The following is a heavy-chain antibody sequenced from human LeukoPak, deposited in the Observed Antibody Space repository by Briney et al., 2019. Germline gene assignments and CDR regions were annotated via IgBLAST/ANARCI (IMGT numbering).Heavy chain of an antibody. D-gene: IGHD6-19*01. J-gene: IGHJ4*02. Sequence: GGSLRLSCAASGFTFSNAWMNWVRQAPGEGLEWVGRIRSKTDGGTTDYAAPVKGRFTISRDDSIDTLYLQMNSLRAEDTAVYYCAIPGGSSGWLNSYFDYWGQGILVTVSS. CDR2: IRSKTDGGTT. CDR3: AIPGGSSGWLNSYFDY. CDR1: GFTFSNAW. V-gene: IGHV3-15*01.